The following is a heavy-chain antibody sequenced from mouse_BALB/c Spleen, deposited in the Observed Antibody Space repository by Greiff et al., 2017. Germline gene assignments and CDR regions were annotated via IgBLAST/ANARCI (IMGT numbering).Heavy chain of an antibody. CDR2: ISDGGSYT. CDR1: GFTFSDYY. J-gene: IGHJ4*01. D-gene: IGHD3-1*01. V-gene: IGHV5-4*02. Sequence: EVQVVESGGGLVKPGGSLKLSCAASGFTFSDYYMYWVRQTPEKRLEWVATISDGGSYTYYPDSVKGRFTISRDNAKNNLYLQMSSLKSEDTAMYYCARDRGLYAMDYWGQGTSVTVSS. CDR3: ARDRGLYAMDY.